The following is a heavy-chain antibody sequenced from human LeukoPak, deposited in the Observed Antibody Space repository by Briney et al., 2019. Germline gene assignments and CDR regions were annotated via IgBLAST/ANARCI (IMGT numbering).Heavy chain of an antibody. CDR1: GGSISSGGYY. CDR2: IYYSGST. Sequence: SQTLSLTCTVSGGSISSGGYYWSWIRQHPGKGLEWIGYIYYSGSTYYNPSLKSRVTISVDTSKNQFSLKLSSVTAADTAVYCCARVVNRNSGYSPNYYYYGMDVWGQGTTVTVSS. V-gene: IGHV4-31*03. J-gene: IGHJ6*02. CDR3: ARVVNRNSGYSPNYYYYGMDV. D-gene: IGHD3-9*01.